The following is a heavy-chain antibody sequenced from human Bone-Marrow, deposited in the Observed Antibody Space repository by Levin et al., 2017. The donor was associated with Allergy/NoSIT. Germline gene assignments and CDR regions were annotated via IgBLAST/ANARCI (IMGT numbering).Heavy chain of an antibody. D-gene: IGHD6-6*01. Sequence: GESLKISCKASGYTFTSYAMNWVRQAPGQGLEWMGWINTNTGNPTYAQGFTGRFVFSLDTSVSTAYLQISSLKAEDTAVYYCARSPGYSSSSGRGSRWFDPWGQGTLGTVSS. CDR3: ARSPGYSSSSGRGSRWFDP. CDR1: GYTFTSYA. CDR2: INTNTGNP. V-gene: IGHV7-4-1*02. J-gene: IGHJ5*02.